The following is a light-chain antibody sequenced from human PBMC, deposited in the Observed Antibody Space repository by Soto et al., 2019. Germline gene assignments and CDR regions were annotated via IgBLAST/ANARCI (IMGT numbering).Light chain of an antibody. Sequence: DIQMTQSPFSLSASVGDRVTITCRASQDIRFLGWFQQKPGEAPKRLIYATSNLEGGVQSRFSGSGSGTEFPLTISSLQPEDFATYFCLQHNTYPYTFGQGTKVDI. CDR1: QDIRF. CDR3: LQHNTYPYT. CDR2: ATS. V-gene: IGKV1-17*01. J-gene: IGKJ2*01.